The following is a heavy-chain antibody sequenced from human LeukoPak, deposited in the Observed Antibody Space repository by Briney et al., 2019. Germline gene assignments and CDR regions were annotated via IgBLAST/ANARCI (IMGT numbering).Heavy chain of an antibody. CDR1: GGSISNYY. CDR3: ASNGVTTDFDY. CDR2: ISYSGST. Sequence: SETLSLTCTVSGGSISNYYWSWIRQPPGKGLEWIGYISYSGSTNYNPSLRSRVTISVDTSKNQFSLKLSSVTAADTAVYYCASNGVTTDFDYWGQGTLVTVSS. J-gene: IGHJ4*02. D-gene: IGHD4-11*01. V-gene: IGHV4-59*01.